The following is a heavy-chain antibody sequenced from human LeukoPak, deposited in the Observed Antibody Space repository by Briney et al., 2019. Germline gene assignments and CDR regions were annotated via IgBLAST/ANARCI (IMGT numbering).Heavy chain of an antibody. Sequence: ASVKVSCKASGYTFTSYGISWVRQAPGQGLEWMGWISTYNGNTYYTREVQGRVTMTTDTSTNTAYMELRSLRSDDTAVYYCARRGLRYNYDFDNWGQGTLVTVSS. D-gene: IGHD5-18*01. V-gene: IGHV1-18*01. CDR3: ARRGLRYNYDFDN. CDR2: ISTYNGNT. CDR1: GYTFTSYG. J-gene: IGHJ4*02.